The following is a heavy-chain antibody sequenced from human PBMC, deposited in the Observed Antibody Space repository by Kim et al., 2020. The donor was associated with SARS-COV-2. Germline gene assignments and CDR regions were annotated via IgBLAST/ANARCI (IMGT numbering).Heavy chain of an antibody. Sequence: GGSLRLFCAASGFTFSSYAMSWVRQAPGKGLEWVSAISGSGGSTYYADSVKGRFTISRDNSKNTLYLQMNSLRAEDTAVYYCAKATPALWGGVIVFPYYYFDYWGQGTLVTVSS. J-gene: IGHJ4*02. D-gene: IGHD3-16*02. V-gene: IGHV3-23*01. CDR1: GFTFSSYA. CDR2: ISGSGGST. CDR3: AKATPALWGGVIVFPYYYFDY.